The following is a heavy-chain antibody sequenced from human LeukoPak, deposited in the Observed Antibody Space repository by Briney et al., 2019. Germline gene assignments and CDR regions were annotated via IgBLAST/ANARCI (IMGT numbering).Heavy chain of an antibody. J-gene: IGHJ4*02. V-gene: IGHV3-23*01. CDR1: GFTFSNYA. D-gene: IGHD3-10*01. Sequence: PGGSLRLSCAASGFTFSNYAMTWVRQAPGKGLEWDSGISDSGGSTYYADSVKGRFTISRDNSKNTLYLQMNSLRAEDTAVYYCAKSLSGGGYYFEYWGQGTLVTVSS. CDR3: AKSLSGGGYYFEY. CDR2: ISDSGGST.